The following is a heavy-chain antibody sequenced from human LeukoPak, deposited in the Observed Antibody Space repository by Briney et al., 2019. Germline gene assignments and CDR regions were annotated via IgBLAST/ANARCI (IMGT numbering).Heavy chain of an antibody. D-gene: IGHD6-13*01. CDR2: ICHSGST. CDR1: GGSISSSNW. CDR3: ARDPREWVQVTVEDKQQLVQGPLGIDY. Sequence: SETLSLTCAVSGGSISSSNWWSWVRQPPGKGLEWIGEICHSGSTYYNPSLKSRVTISVDTSKNQFSLKLSSVTAADTAVYYCARDPREWVQVTVEDKQQLVQGPLGIDYWGQGTLVTVSS. V-gene: IGHV4-4*02. J-gene: IGHJ4*02.